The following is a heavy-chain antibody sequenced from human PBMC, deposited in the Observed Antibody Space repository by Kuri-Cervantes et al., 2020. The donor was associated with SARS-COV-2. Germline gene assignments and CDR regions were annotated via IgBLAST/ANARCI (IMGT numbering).Heavy chain of an antibody. D-gene: IGHD2-21*02. CDR2: IIPILGIA. CDR1: GDTFSSYT. J-gene: IGHJ2*01. CDR3: ARHPLSYCGGYCSSPSWYFDL. Sequence: SVTVSCKASGDTFSSYTISWVRQAPGQGLEWMGRIIPILGIANYAQKFQGRVTITADKSTSTAYMELSSLRSEDTAVYYCARHPLSYCGGYCSSPSWYFDLWGRGTLVTVSS. V-gene: IGHV1-69*02.